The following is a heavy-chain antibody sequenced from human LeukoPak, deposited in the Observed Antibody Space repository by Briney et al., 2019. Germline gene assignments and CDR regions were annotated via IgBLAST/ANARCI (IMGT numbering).Heavy chain of an antibody. Sequence: GGSLRLSCAASGFTFSSSAMSWARQTPGKGLEWVSSITGNGATTYYPDSVKGRFTISRDNSKNTLSLQMNSLRAEDTAVYYCAKERRRVDTEMVRSYYFENWGQGTLVTVSS. CDR1: GFTFSSSA. J-gene: IGHJ4*02. V-gene: IGHV3-23*01. D-gene: IGHD5-18*01. CDR3: AKERRRVDTEMVRSYYFEN. CDR2: ITGNGATT.